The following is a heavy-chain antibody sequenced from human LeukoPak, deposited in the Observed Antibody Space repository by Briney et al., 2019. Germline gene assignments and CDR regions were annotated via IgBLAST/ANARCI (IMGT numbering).Heavy chain of an antibody. V-gene: IGHV4-4*02. CDR3: ARSRDYYDSSGYHNWFDP. D-gene: IGHD3-22*01. J-gene: IGHJ5*02. CDR2: IYHSGST. CDR1: GGSISSSNR. Sequence: SETLSLTCAVSGGSISSSNRWSWVRQPPGKGLEWIGEIYHSGSTNYNPSLKSRVTISVDKSKNQFSLKLSSVTAADTAVYYCARSRDYYDSSGYHNWFDPWGQGTLVTVSS.